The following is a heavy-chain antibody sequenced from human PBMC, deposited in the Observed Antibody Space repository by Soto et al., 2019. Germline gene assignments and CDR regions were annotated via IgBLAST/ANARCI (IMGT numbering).Heavy chain of an antibody. Sequence: SETLSLTCAVYGGSFSGYYWSWIRQPPGKGLEWIGEINHSGSTNYNPSLKSRVTISVDTSKNQFSLKLGSVTAADTAVYYCARGRGVTTFLGGHWFDPWGQGTLVTVSS. CDR2: INHSGST. V-gene: IGHV4-34*01. J-gene: IGHJ5*02. CDR3: ARGRGVTTFLGGHWFDP. CDR1: GGSFSGYY. D-gene: IGHD4-17*01.